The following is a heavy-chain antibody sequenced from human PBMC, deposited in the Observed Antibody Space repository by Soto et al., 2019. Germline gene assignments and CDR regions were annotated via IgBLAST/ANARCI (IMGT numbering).Heavy chain of an antibody. D-gene: IGHD2-15*01. Sequence: LRLSCAASGFTFSSYSMNWVRQAPGKGLEWVSSISSSSSYIYYADSVKGRFTISRDNAKNSLYLQMNSLRAEDTAVYYCARDPTVGGYCSGGSCYSPNWFDPWGQGTLVTVSS. CDR1: GFTFSSYS. V-gene: IGHV3-21*01. J-gene: IGHJ5*02. CDR2: ISSSSSYI. CDR3: ARDPTVGGYCSGGSCYSPNWFDP.